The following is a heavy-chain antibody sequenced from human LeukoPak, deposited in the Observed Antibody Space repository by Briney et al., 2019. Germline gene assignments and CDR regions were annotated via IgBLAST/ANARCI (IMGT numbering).Heavy chain of an antibody. CDR1: GYTFTSYD. V-gene: IGHV1-8*01. CDR3: ARVAPITGTTYYYYGMDV. CDR2: MNPNSGNT. J-gene: IGHJ6*02. Sequence: ASVKVSCKASGYTFTSYDINWVRQATGQGLEWMGWMNPNSGNTGYAQKFQGRVTMTRNTSISTAYMELSSLRSEDTTVYYCARVAPITGTTYYYYGMDVWGQGTTVTVSS. D-gene: IGHD1-7*01.